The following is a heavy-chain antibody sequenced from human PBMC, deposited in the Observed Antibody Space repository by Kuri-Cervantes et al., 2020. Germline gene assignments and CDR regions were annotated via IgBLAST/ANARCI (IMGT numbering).Heavy chain of an antibody. J-gene: IGHJ6*02. Sequence: ASVKVSCKASGFTFTSSAMQWVRQARGQGLEWMGWISAYNGNTNYAQKLQGRVTMTTDTSTSTAYMELRSLRSDDTAVYYCARDSFEAAGTRYYYGMDVWGQGTTVTVSS. CDR1: GFTFTSSA. V-gene: IGHV1-18*01. CDR3: ARDSFEAAGTRYYYGMDV. CDR2: ISAYNGNT. D-gene: IGHD6-13*01.